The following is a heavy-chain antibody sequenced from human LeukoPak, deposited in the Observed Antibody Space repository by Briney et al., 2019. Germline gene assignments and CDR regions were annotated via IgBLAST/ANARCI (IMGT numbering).Heavy chain of an antibody. CDR3: ARYNSAWKTADY. V-gene: IGHV3-7*03. D-gene: IGHD6-19*01. Sequence: AGGSLRLSCAASGFTFNSYWMTWVRQAPGKGLEGVADIKQDGSDKYYAGSVKGRFTISRDNAKNSLYLQMNSLRAEDTAVYFCARYNSAWKTADYWGQGTLVTVSS. CDR1: GFTFNSYW. J-gene: IGHJ4*02. CDR2: IKQDGSDK.